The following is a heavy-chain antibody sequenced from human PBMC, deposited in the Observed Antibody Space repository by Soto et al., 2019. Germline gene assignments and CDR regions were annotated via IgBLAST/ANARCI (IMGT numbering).Heavy chain of an antibody. CDR1: GGSISSGGYY. Sequence: PSETLSLTCTVSGGSISSGGYYWSWIRQHPGKGLEWIGYIYYSGSTYYNPSLKSRVTISEDKSKNQFSLKLTSVTAADTAVYFCARLKDYGGTPFDYWGQGTLVTVSS. CDR3: ARLKDYGGTPFDY. D-gene: IGHD4-17*01. CDR2: IYYSGST. V-gene: IGHV4-31*09. J-gene: IGHJ4*02.